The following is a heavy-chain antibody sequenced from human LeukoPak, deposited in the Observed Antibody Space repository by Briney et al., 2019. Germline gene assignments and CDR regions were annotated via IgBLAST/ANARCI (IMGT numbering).Heavy chain of an antibody. CDR1: GFTFSSYG. Sequence: QAGGSLRLSCAASGFTFSSYGMHWVRQAPGKGLEWVAFIRYDGSNKYYADSVKGRFTISRDNSKNSLYLQMNSLRAEDTAVYYCAREADYGGNTDYWGQGTLVTVSS. CDR2: IRYDGSNK. V-gene: IGHV3-30*02. J-gene: IGHJ4*02. CDR3: AREADYGGNTDY. D-gene: IGHD4-23*01.